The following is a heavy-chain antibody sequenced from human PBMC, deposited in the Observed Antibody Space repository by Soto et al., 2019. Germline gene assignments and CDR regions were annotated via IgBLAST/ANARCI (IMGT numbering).Heavy chain of an antibody. J-gene: IGHJ6*02. CDR1: GYSFTSYW. Sequence: GESLKISCKGSGYSFTSYWISWVRQMPGKGLEWMGRIDPSDSYTNYSPSFQGHVTISADKSIRTAYLQWSSLKASDTAMYYCARLGDDSSGYYPYYYGMDVWGQGTTVTVSS. D-gene: IGHD3-22*01. V-gene: IGHV5-10-1*01. CDR2: IDPSDSYT. CDR3: ARLGDDSSGYYPYYYGMDV.